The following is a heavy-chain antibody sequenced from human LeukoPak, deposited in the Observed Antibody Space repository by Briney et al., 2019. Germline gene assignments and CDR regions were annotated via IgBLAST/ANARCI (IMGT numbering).Heavy chain of an antibody. CDR2: ISYDGSNK. J-gene: IGHJ4*02. CDR3: ARDSGRTSSFDY. V-gene: IGHV3-30-3*01. Sequence: GGSLRLSCAASGFTFSSYAMHWVRQAPGKGLEWVAVISYDGSNKYYADSVKGRFTISRDNSKNTLYLQMNSLRAEDTAVYYCARDSGRTSSFDYWGQGTLATVSS. CDR1: GFTFSSYA. D-gene: IGHD2-15*01.